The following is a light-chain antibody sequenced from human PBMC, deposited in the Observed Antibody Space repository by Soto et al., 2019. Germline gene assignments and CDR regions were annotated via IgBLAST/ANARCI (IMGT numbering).Light chain of an antibody. CDR2: SAS. CDR1: QSVSSH. CDR3: QQYSSWPSGT. Sequence: EIVMTQSPATLSVSPGDRATLSCRASQSVSSHLAWYQQKPGQAPRLLIYSASTRATGIPARFSGSGSGTEFTLIISSLQSEDFAVFYCQQYSSWPSGTFGQGTKLEI. J-gene: IGKJ2*01. V-gene: IGKV3-15*01.